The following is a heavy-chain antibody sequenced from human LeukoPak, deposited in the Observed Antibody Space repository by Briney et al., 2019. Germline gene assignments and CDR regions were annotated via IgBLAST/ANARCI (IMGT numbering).Heavy chain of an antibody. CDR2: ISYDGSNK. CDR3: ARDHCSSTSCYDFNWFDP. J-gene: IGHJ5*02. V-gene: IGHV3-30-3*01. Sequence: GGSLRLSCAASGFTFSSYAMHWVRQAPGKGLEWVAVISYDGSNKYYADSVKGRFTISRDNSKNTLYLQMNSLRAEDTAVYYCARDHCSSTSCYDFNWFDPWGQGTLVTVSS. D-gene: IGHD2-2*01. CDR1: GFTFSSYA.